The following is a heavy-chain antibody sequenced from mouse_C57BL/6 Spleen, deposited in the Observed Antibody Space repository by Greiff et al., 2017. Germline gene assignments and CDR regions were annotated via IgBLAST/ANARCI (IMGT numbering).Heavy chain of an antibody. D-gene: IGHD1-1*01. CDR3: ARSVYYYGSSPLGWYFDV. CDR1: GYSFTDYN. Sequence: SGPELVKPGASVKISCKASGYSFTDYNMNWVKQSNGKSLEWIGVINPNYGTTSYNQKFKGKATLTVDQSSSTAYMQLNSLTSEDSAVYYCARSVYYYGSSPLGWYFDVWGTGTTVTVSS. CDR2: INPNYGTT. V-gene: IGHV1-39*01. J-gene: IGHJ1*03.